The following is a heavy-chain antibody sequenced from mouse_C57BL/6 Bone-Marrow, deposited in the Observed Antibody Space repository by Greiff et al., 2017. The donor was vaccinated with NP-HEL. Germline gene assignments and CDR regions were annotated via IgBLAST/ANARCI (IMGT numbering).Heavy chain of an antibody. V-gene: IGHV1-19*01. D-gene: IGHD2-3*01. CDR3: ARWLLRGAWFAY. CDR1: GYTFTDYY. J-gene: IGHJ3*01. Sequence: EVQLQQSGPVLVKPGASVKMSCKASGYTFTDYYMNWVKQSHGKSLEWIGVINPYNGGTSYNQKFKGKATLTVDKSSSTAYMELNSLTSEDSAVYYCARWLLRGAWFAYWGQGTLVTVSA. CDR2: INPYNGGT.